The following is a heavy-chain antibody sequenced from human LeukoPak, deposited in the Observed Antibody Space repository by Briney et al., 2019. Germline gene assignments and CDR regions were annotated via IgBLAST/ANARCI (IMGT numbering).Heavy chain of an antibody. CDR1: GYSFTSYW. V-gene: IGHV5-51*01. D-gene: IGHD2-15*01. J-gene: IGHJ4*02. CDR3: AMCSGGSCYLNYFDY. CDR2: IYPSDSDT. Sequence: GESLKISCKGSGYSFTSYWIGWVRQMPGKGLEWMGIIYPSDSDTRNSPSFQGQVTISADMSISIAFLQWSSLKASDTAMYYSAMCSGGSCYLNYFDYWGQGTLVTVSS.